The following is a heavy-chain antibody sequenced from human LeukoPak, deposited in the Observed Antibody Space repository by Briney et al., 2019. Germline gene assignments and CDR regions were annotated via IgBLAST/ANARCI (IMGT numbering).Heavy chain of an antibody. D-gene: IGHD6-25*01. Sequence: SETLSLTCTVSGGSISSGGYYWSWIRQHPGKGLEWIGYIYYSGSTYYNPSLKSRVTISVDTSKNQFSLKLSSVTAAGTAVYYCARKVRAAGAFDYWGQGTLVTVSS. CDR2: IYYSGST. CDR3: ARKVRAAGAFDY. V-gene: IGHV4-31*03. J-gene: IGHJ4*02. CDR1: GGSISSGGYY.